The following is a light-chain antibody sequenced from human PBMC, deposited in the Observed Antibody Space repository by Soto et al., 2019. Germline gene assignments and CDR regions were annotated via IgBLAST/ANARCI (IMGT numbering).Light chain of an antibody. V-gene: IGLV2-14*01. Sequence: QSALTQPASVSGSPGQSITISCTGTSSDVGGYNYVSWYQQHPGKAPKLMIYEVSNRPSGVSNRFSGSKSGNTASLTISGLQAEDEADYYCCSYTSSSTVVFGGGTKHTVL. J-gene: IGLJ2*01. CDR1: SSDVGGYNY. CDR2: EVS. CDR3: CSYTSSSTVV.